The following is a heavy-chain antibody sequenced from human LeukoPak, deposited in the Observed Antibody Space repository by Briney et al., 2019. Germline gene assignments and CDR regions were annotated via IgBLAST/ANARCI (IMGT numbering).Heavy chain of an antibody. CDR1: GFTFIYYY. Sequence: GGSLRLSCAASGFTFIYYYMSWIRQAPGKVLEWDSYISSSSSYTNYADSVKGRFTISRDNAKNSLYLQMNSLRAEDTAVYYCAGDLITMVRGAPNAFDIWGQGTMVTVSS. J-gene: IGHJ3*02. V-gene: IGHV3-11*05. D-gene: IGHD3-10*01. CDR2: ISSSSSYT. CDR3: AGDLITMVRGAPNAFDI.